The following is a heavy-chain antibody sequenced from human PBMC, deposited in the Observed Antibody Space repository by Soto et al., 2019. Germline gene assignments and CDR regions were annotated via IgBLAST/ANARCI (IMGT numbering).Heavy chain of an antibody. Sequence: SETLSLTCAVYGGSFSGYYWSWIRQPPGKGLEWIGEINHSGSTNYNPSLKSRVTISVDTSKNQFSLKLSSVTAADTAVYYCARAIGFWSGYPYYYYYGMDVWGQGTTVTVSS. J-gene: IGHJ6*02. D-gene: IGHD3-3*01. CDR3: ARAIGFWSGYPYYYYYGMDV. CDR1: GGSFSGYY. CDR2: INHSGST. V-gene: IGHV4-34*01.